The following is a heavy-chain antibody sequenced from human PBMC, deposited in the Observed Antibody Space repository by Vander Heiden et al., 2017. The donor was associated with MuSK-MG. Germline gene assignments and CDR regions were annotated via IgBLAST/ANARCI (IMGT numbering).Heavy chain of an antibody. CDR3: ARGDPWAFDI. CDR2: IYSGGST. V-gene: IGHV3-53*01. J-gene: IGHJ3*02. CDR1: GFTVISNY. Sequence: EVQLVESGGGLIQPGGTLRLSCAASGFTVISNYMSWVRQAPGKGLEWVSVIYSGGSTYDADSVKGRFTISRDNSKNTLYLKMKSLRAEDTAVYDCARGDPWAFDIWGQGTMVTVYS.